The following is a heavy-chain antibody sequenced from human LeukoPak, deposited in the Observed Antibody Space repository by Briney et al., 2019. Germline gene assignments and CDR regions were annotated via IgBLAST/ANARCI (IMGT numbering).Heavy chain of an antibody. J-gene: IGHJ4*02. CDR2: IRYDGSNK. V-gene: IGHV3-30*02. D-gene: IGHD5-18*01. CDR1: GFTFSSYG. CDR3: AKERDTAMVTIDY. Sequence: GGSLRLSCAASGFTFSSYGTHWVRQAPGKGLEWVAFIRYDGSNKYYADSVKGRFTISRDNSKNTLYLQMSSLRAEDTAVYYCAKERDTAMVTIDYWGQGTLVTVSS.